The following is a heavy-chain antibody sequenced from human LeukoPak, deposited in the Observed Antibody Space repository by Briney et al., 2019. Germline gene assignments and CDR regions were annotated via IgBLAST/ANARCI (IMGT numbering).Heavy chain of an antibody. J-gene: IGHJ4*02. CDR3: ARDTYPTDDSSGYLDY. D-gene: IGHD3-22*01. Sequence: ASVTVSCKASGGTFSSYAISWVRQAPGQGLEWMGIINPSGGSTSYAQKFQGRVTMTRDTSTSTVYMELSSLRSEDTAVYYCARDTYPTDDSSGYLDYWGQGTLVTVSS. CDR1: GGTFSSYA. CDR2: INPSGGST. V-gene: IGHV1-46*01.